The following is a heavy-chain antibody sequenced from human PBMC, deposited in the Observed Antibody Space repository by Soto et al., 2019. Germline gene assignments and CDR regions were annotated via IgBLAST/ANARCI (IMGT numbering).Heavy chain of an antibody. CDR1: GFTFTGYY. CDR2: INPDTGDT. CDR3: ARGPKLWLPPSDY. Sequence: ASVKVSWKTSGFTFTGYYIHWVRQAPGQGLDWMGWINPDTGDTKYAQRFQGRVALTSDTSINTAYMDLSRLRPDDTAVFYCARGPKLWLPPSDYWGQGTLVTVSS. V-gene: IGHV1-2*02. D-gene: IGHD3-10*01. J-gene: IGHJ4*02.